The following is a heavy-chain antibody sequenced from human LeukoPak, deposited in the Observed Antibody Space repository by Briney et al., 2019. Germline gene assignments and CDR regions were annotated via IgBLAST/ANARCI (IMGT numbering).Heavy chain of an antibody. Sequence: ASETLSLTCAVSGYSISSGYYWGWIRQPPGKGLEWIGSIYHSGSTYYNPSLKSPVAISVDTSKNQFSLKLSSVTAADTAVFYCARDYYSPQVGATIRNWFDPWGQGTLVTVSS. D-gene: IGHD1-26*01. V-gene: IGHV4-38-2*02. CDR1: GYSISSGYY. J-gene: IGHJ5*02. CDR3: ARDYYSPQVGATIRNWFDP. CDR2: IYHSGST.